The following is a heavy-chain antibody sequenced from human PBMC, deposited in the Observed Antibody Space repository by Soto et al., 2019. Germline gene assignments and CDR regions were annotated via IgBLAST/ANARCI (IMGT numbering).Heavy chain of an antibody. D-gene: IGHD3-10*01. J-gene: IGHJ6*02. Sequence: DVQLVESGGGRVQPGGSLRLSCAASGFTFSLYSMSWVRQAPGKGLEWVSYISRSSTGIHYADSVKGRFTISRDDATNSMHLQMNSLRDGDTAVYYCARAVTWGLDVWGQGTTVSISS. CDR1: GFTFSLYS. V-gene: IGHV3-48*02. CDR3: ARAVTWGLDV. CDR2: ISRSSTGI.